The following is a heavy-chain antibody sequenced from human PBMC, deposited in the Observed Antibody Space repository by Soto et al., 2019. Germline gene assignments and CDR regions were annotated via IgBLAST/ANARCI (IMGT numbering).Heavy chain of an antibody. CDR3: ATQYFQH. Sequence: QVQLQESGPGLVKPSETLSLTCTVSGGSISSYYWSWIRQPPGKGLEWIGYIYYSGSTNYNPSLKSRVTISVDTSKNQFSLKLSSVTAADPAVYYCATQYFQHWGQGTLVTVSS. J-gene: IGHJ1*01. CDR2: IYYSGST. V-gene: IGHV4-59*01. CDR1: GGSISSYY.